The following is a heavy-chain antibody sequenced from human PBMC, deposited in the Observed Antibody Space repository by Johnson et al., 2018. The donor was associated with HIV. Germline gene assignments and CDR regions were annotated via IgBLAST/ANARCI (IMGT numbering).Heavy chain of an antibody. CDR1: GFTFSNAW. Sequence: QVQLVESGGGVVQSGRSLRLSCAASGFTFSNAWMNWVRQAPGKGLEWVAVISYDGSNKYYADSVKGRFTISRDNSKHTLYLQMNSLRAEDTAVNYCAREGALLLWFGASPFDIWGQGTMVTVSS. CDR2: ISYDGSNK. V-gene: IGHV3-30-3*01. CDR3: AREGALLLWFGASPFDI. D-gene: IGHD3-10*01. J-gene: IGHJ3*02.